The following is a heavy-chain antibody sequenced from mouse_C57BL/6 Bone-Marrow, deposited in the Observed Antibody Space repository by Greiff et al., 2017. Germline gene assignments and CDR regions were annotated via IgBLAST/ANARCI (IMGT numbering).Heavy chain of an antibody. CDR1: GFTFSNYW. J-gene: IGHJ2*01. CDR3: TGYYYGSSYGGYFDY. Sequence: EVKVEESGGGLVQPGGSMKLSCVASGFTFSNYWMNWVRQSPEKGLEWVAQIRLKSDNYATHYAESVKGRFTISRDDSKSSVYLQMNNLRAEDTGIYYCTGYYYGSSYGGYFDYGGQGTTLTVSS. D-gene: IGHD1-1*01. CDR2: IRLKSDNYAT. V-gene: IGHV6-3*01.